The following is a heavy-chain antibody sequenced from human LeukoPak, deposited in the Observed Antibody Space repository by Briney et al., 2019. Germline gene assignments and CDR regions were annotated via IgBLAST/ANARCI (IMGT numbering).Heavy chain of an antibody. D-gene: IGHD6-19*01. J-gene: IGHJ4*02. CDR1: GFTFSSYA. Sequence: GGSLRLSCAASGFTFSSYAMHWVRQAPGKGLEWVSSISNSGGNTYYAVSVRGRFTISRDNSKNTLYLQMSSLRAEDTAVYYCAKGSDWKSSEEDSWGQGTLVTVSS. V-gene: IGHV3-23*01. CDR3: AKGSDWKSSEEDS. CDR2: ISNSGGNT.